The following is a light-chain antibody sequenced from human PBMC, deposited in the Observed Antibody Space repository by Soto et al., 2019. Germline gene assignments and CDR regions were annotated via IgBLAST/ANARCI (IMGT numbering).Light chain of an antibody. CDR2: GDN. J-gene: IGLJ1*01. CDR1: TSNIGAPYD. V-gene: IGLV1-40*01. CDR3: SSFTSSYTPGV. Sequence: QSVLTQPPSVSGAPGQRVSISCTGSTSNIGAPYDVHWYQHLPGTAPKLLIYGDNNRPSGVPDRFSGSKSGTSASLAITRLQAEDEADYYCSSFTSSYTPGVFGTGTKVTVL.